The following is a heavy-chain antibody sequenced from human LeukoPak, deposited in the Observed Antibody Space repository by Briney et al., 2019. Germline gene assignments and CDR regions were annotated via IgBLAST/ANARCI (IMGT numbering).Heavy chain of an antibody. V-gene: IGHV3-23*01. CDR3: AKAPPGNTCYYGSGSPCHY. Sequence: GGSLRLSCAASGFTFSSYGMSWVRQAPGKGLGWVSAISGSGGSTYYADSVKGRFTISRDNSKKTLYLQMNSLRAEDTAVYYCAKAPPGNTCYYGSGSPCHYWGQGTLVSVST. J-gene: IGHJ4*02. CDR2: ISGSGGST. CDR1: GFTFSSYG. D-gene: IGHD3-10*01.